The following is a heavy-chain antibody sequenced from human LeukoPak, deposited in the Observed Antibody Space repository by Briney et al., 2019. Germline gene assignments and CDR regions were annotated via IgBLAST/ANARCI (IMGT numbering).Heavy chain of an antibody. J-gene: IGHJ6*02. Sequence: SQTLSLTCTVSGGSISSGSYYWTWIRQPAGKGLGWIGRIYTSGSTNYNPSLKSRVTISVDTSKNQFSLKLSSVTAADTAVYYCARGGAASYYYYYGMDVWGQGTTVTVSS. CDR2: IYTSGST. V-gene: IGHV4-61*02. CDR3: ARGGAASYYYYYGMDV. CDR1: GGSISSGSYY. D-gene: IGHD6-13*01.